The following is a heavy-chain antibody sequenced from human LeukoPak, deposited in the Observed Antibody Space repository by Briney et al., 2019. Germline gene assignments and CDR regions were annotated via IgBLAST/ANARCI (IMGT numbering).Heavy chain of an antibody. CDR2: ISGSDDNA. V-gene: IGHV3-23*01. CDR3: AKHSHSWYLGYFEY. D-gene: IGHD6-13*01. Sequence: GGSLRLSCAASGFAFSSFWMSWVRQAPGKGLEWVSVISGSDDNAYYGDSMKGRFIISRDTSKNILYLQMNSLRAEDTAIYYCAKHSHSWYLGYFEYWGQGTLVTVSS. CDR1: GFAFSSFW. J-gene: IGHJ4*02.